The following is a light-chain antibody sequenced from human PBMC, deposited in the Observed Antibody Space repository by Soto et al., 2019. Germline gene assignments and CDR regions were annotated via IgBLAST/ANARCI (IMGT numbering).Light chain of an antibody. Sequence: EIVLTQSPGTLSLSPGERATLSCRASQSVGSSYLAWYQQKPGQAPRLLIYGASNRATGIPDRFSGGGSGTDFTLTISRLEPEDFAAYYCQQYGSSPLTFGGGTKLDIK. CDR1: QSVGSSY. J-gene: IGKJ4*01. CDR3: QQYGSSPLT. CDR2: GAS. V-gene: IGKV3-20*01.